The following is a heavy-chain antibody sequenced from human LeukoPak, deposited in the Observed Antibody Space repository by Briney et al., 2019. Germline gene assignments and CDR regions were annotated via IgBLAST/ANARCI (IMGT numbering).Heavy chain of an antibody. V-gene: IGHV3-21*01. CDR2: VSTAGSYK. CDR1: GFTFSRYT. Sequence: GGSLRLSCAASGFTFSRYTMNWVRQAQGKGLEWVSSVSTAGSYKYYGDSVKGRFTISRDNAKNSLYLQMNSLRAEDTAVYYCARDRGYCSSTSCYRGGYFDYWGQGTLVTVSS. CDR3: ARDRGYCSSTSCYRGGYFDY. J-gene: IGHJ4*02. D-gene: IGHD2-2*01.